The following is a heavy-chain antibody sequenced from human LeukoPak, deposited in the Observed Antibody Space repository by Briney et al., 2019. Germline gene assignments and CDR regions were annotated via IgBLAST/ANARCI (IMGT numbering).Heavy chain of an antibody. J-gene: IGHJ4*02. CDR2: IYPADSDP. CDR3: VRHGLGTSWFGFDY. V-gene: IGHV5-51*01. Sequence: GESLKISCKGSGYTFITYWIGWVRQMPGKGQEWMGIIYPADSDPRYSPSFQGQVTISADKSISTAYLQWSSLKASDSAMYYCVRHGLGTSWFGFDYWGQGTLVTVSS. CDR1: GYTFITYW. D-gene: IGHD6-13*01.